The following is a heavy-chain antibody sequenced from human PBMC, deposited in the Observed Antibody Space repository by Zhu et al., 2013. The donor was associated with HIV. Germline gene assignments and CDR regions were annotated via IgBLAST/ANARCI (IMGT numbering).Heavy chain of an antibody. CDR2: IIPILGIA. D-gene: IGHD2-2*02. V-gene: IGHV1-69*08. Sequence: QVQLVQSGAEVKKPGSSVKVSCKASGGTFSSYTISWVRQAPGQGLEWMGRIIPILGIANYAQKFQGRVTITADKSTSTAYMELSSLRSEDTAVYYCARERSYCSSTSCYTANYYYYGMDVWGQGTTVTVSS. CDR3: ARERSYCSSTSCYTANYYYYGMDV. CDR1: GGTFSSYT. J-gene: IGHJ6*02.